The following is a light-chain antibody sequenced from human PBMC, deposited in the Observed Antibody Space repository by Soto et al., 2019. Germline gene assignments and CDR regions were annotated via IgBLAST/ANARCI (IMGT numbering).Light chain of an antibody. CDR3: QQYGDSRLT. CDR2: GAS. Sequence: DIVLTRSPGTLSLSPGERATLSCRASQSVTSTFLAWYQQKPGQAPRLLIYGASSRATGIPDRFSGSGSGTDFTLTISRVEPEDFAVYYCQQYGDSRLTFGGGTEVEIK. J-gene: IGKJ4*01. CDR1: QSVTSTF. V-gene: IGKV3-20*01.